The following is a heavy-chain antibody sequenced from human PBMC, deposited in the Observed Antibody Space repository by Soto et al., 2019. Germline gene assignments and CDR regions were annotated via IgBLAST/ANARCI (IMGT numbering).Heavy chain of an antibody. CDR2: IKQDGSAK. Sequence: EVQLVESGGGLVQPGGSLRLSCAASGFTFSSYWMNWVRQAPGKGLEWVANIKQDGSAKYYVDSVKGRFTISRDNAKNSLYLQMNSLRREDTAVYYCAGGSGWYTYQWGQGTLVTVSS. CDR3: AGGSGWYTYQ. CDR1: GFTFSSYW. D-gene: IGHD6-19*01. J-gene: IGHJ1*01. V-gene: IGHV3-7*01.